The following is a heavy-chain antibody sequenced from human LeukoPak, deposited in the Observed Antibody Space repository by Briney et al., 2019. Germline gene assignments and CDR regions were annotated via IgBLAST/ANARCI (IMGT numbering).Heavy chain of an antibody. CDR3: AKRGEFSGSDCYYFDY. CDR1: GFTFRNYG. D-gene: IGHD2-21*02. CDR2: TSYDGSNK. Sequence: GGSLRLSCAAPGFTFRNYGMHWVRQAPGKGLEWVAATSYDGSNKHYADSVKGRFIVSRDNSKNTVYLQMDSLRPGDTAVYYCAKRGEFSGSDCYYFDYWGQGTLVTVSS. J-gene: IGHJ4*02. V-gene: IGHV3-30*18.